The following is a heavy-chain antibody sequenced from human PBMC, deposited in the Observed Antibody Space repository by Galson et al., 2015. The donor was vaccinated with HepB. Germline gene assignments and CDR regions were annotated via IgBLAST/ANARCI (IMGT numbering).Heavy chain of an antibody. CDR2: INAGNGNT. CDR1: GYTFTSYA. Sequence: SVKVSCKASGYTFTSYAMHWVRQAPGQRLEWMGWINAGNGNTKYSQKFQGRVTITRDTSASTAYMELSSLRSEDTAVYYCASPAAVPAAINYYYGMDVWGQGTTVTVSS. D-gene: IGHD2-2*02. CDR3: ASPAAVPAAINYYYGMDV. V-gene: IGHV1-3*01. J-gene: IGHJ6*02.